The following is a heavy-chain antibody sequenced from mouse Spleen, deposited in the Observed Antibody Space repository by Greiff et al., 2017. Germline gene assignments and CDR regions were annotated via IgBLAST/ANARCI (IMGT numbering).Heavy chain of an antibody. D-gene: IGHD1-1*01. CDR1: GYTFTSYW. J-gene: IGHJ4*01. V-gene: IGHV1-7*01. Sequence: QVQLQQSGAELAKPGASVKMSCKASGYTFTSYWMHWVKQRPGQGLEWIGYINPSTGYTEYNQKFKDKATLTADKSSSTAYMQLSSLTSEDSAVYYCARYYYGSRYAMDYWGQGTSVTVSS. CDR3: ARYYYGSRYAMDY. CDR2: INPSTGYT.